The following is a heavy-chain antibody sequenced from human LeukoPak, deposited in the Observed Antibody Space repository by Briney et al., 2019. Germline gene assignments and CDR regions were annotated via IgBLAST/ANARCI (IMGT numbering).Heavy chain of an antibody. CDR3: ARHSGYLFDY. D-gene: IGHD5-12*01. J-gene: IGHJ4*02. Sequence: SETLSLTCTVSGGSISSSSYYWGWIRQPPGKGLEWIGSIYYSGSTYYNPSLKSRVTISVDTSKNQFSLKLSSVTAADTAVYYCARHSGYLFDYWGQGTLVTVSP. CDR1: GGSISSSSYY. CDR2: IYYSGST. V-gene: IGHV4-39*01.